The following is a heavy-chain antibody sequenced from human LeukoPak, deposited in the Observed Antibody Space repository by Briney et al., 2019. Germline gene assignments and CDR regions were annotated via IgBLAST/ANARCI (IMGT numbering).Heavy chain of an antibody. CDR1: GFTFSDSF. CDR3: ATSSWYRLAY. V-gene: IGHV3-72*01. J-gene: IGHJ4*02. Sequence: GGSLRLSCAAPGFTFSDSFMSWVRQAPGKGLEWVGRSGNKADSYTAEYAASVKGRFTISRDESKNSLYLQISSLETEDAAVYYCATSSWYRLAYWGQGSLVTVSS. D-gene: IGHD6-13*01. CDR2: SGNKADSYTA.